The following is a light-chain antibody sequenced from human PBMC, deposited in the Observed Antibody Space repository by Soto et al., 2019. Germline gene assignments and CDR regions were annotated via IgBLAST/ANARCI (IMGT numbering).Light chain of an antibody. CDR1: QGISNH. Sequence: DIQMTQSPSSLSASVGDRVTITCRASQGISNHLAWYQQKPGKVPRLLIYAASTLQSGVPSRFSGSGSGTDFTLTISCLQSEDFATYYCQQYYSFPFTFGPGTKVDIK. V-gene: IGKV1-27*01. J-gene: IGKJ3*01. CDR3: QQYYSFPFT. CDR2: AAS.